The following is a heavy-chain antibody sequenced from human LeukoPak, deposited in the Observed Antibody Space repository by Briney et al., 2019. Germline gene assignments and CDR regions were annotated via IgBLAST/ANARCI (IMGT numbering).Heavy chain of an antibody. V-gene: IGHV3-21*01. Sequence: PSETLSLTCTVSGGSISGSNYNWDWVRQAPGKGLEWVSSISSSSSYIYYADSVKGRFTISRDNAKNSLYLQMKSLRAEDTAVYYCATNPYGDYPLNYWGQGTLVTVSS. CDR1: GGSISGSNYN. CDR3: ATNPYGDYPLNY. D-gene: IGHD4-17*01. CDR2: ISSSSSYI. J-gene: IGHJ4*02.